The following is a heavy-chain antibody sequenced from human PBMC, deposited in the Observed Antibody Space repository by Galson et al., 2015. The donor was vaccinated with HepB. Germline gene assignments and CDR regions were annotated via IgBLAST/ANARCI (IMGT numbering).Heavy chain of an antibody. Sequence: SVKVSCKASGGTFSSYAISWVRQAPGQGLEWMGGIIPIFGIANYAQKFQGRVTITADKSTSTAYMELSSLRSEDTAVYYCASNNKTYYDFWSGYYYYYYGMDVWGQGTTVTVSS. CDR1: GGTFSSYA. CDR3: ASNNKTYYDFWSGYYYYYYGMDV. CDR2: IIPIFGIA. D-gene: IGHD3-3*01. J-gene: IGHJ6*02. V-gene: IGHV1-69*10.